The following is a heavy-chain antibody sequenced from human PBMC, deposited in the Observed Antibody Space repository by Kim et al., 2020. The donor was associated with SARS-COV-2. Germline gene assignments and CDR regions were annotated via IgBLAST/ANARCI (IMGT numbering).Heavy chain of an antibody. V-gene: IGHV4-4*07. J-gene: IGHJ5*02. CDR3: AREGLNNWVDP. Sequence: TNYNPSLKIRVTMSIDTSKNQFSLKLTSVTAADSAIYYCAREGLNNWVDPWGQGTLVTVSS. D-gene: IGHD2-8*01. CDR2: T.